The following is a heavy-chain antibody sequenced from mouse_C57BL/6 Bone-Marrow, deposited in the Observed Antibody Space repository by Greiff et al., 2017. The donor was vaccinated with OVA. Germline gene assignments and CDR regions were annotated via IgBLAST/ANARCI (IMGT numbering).Heavy chain of an antibody. J-gene: IGHJ1*03. CDR1: GYAFTNYL. D-gene: IGHD1-1*01. CDR3: AREGIYYYGSSDGGWYFDV. V-gene: IGHV1-54*01. Sequence: QVQLQQSGAELVRPGTSVKVSCKASGYAFTNYLIEWVKQRPGQGLEWIGVINPGSGGTNYNEKFKGKATLTADKSSSTAYMQLSSLTSEDSAVYFCAREGIYYYGSSDGGWYFDVWGTGTTVTVSS. CDR2: INPGSGGT.